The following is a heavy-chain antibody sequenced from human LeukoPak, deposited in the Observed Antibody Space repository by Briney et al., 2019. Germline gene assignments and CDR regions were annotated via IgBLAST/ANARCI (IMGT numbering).Heavy chain of an antibody. CDR1: GFTFADYY. J-gene: IGHJ4*02. CDR3: ARGGEDYGGNIVDY. D-gene: IGHD4-23*01. CDR2: ISSSSYT. Sequence: GGSLRLSCAASGFTFADYYMSWLRQAPGKGLEWVSYISSSSYTNYADSVKGRFTISRDDAKNSLYLQMNSLRAEGTAVYYCARGGEDYGGNIVDYWGQGTLVTVSS. V-gene: IGHV3-11*05.